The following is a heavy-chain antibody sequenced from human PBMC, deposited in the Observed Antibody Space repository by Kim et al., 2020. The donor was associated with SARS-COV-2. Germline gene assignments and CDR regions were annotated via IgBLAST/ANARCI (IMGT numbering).Heavy chain of an antibody. Sequence: ASVKVSCKASGYTFTSYYMHWVRQAPGQGFEWMGIINPTGGSTTYAQNFKGRVTMTRDTSTSTAYMELSSLRSEDTAVYYCARDVSPRRIAARPGGFWGQGTLVTVSS. V-gene: IGHV1-46*01. J-gene: IGHJ4*02. D-gene: IGHD6-6*01. CDR3: ARDVSPRRIAARPGGF. CDR1: GYTFTSYY. CDR2: INPTGGST.